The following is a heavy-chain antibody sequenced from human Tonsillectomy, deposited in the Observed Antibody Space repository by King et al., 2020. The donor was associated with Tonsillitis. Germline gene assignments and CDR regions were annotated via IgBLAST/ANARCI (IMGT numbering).Heavy chain of an antibody. Sequence: VTLKESGPALVKPTQTLTLTCTFSGFSLSTSGIYVSWIRQPPGKALEWLALIDWDDDKYYSTSLRTRLTISKDTSKNQVVLTMTNMDPVDTATYFCARNPLVDYVSTYYFDYWGQGTLVTVSS. D-gene: IGHD4-17*01. J-gene: IGHJ4*02. CDR3: ARNPLVDYVSTYYFDY. V-gene: IGHV2-70*01. CDR1: GFSLSTSGIY. CDR2: IDWDDDK.